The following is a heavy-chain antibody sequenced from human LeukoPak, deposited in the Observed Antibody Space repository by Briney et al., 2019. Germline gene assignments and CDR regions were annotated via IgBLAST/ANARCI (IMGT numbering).Heavy chain of an antibody. V-gene: IGHV3-9*01. CDR1: GFTFDDYA. CDR2: ISWNSGSI. Sequence: PGGSLRLSCAASGFTFDDYAMHWVRQAPGKGLEWVSGISWNSGSIGYADSVKGRFTISRDNAKNSLYLQMNSLRAEDTAVYYCARGSGWNDGDYWGQGTLITVSS. CDR3: ARGSGWNDGDY. D-gene: IGHD1-1*01. J-gene: IGHJ4*02.